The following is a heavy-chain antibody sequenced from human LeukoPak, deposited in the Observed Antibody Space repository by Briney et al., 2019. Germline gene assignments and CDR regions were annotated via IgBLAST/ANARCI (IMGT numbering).Heavy chain of an antibody. V-gene: IGHV4-34*01. CDR3: ARGSPVGWNWFDP. CDR1: GGSFSGYY. J-gene: IGHJ5*02. Sequence: SETLSLTCAVYGGSFSGYYWSWIRQPPGKGLEWIGEINHSGSTNYNPSLKSRVTISVDTSKNQFSLKLSSVTAADTAVYYCARGSPVGWNWFDPWGQGTLVTVSS. CDR2: INHSGST. D-gene: IGHD6-19*01.